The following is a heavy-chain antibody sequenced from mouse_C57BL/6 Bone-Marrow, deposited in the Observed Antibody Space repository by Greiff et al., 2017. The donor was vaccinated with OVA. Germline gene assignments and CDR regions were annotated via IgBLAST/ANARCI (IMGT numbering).Heavy chain of an antibody. CDR1: GYTFTGYW. J-gene: IGHJ1*03. V-gene: IGHV1-9*01. CDR3: ARLAITTVEYWYFDV. CDR2: ILPGSGSS. Sequence: VQLQQSGAELMKPGASVKLSCKATGYTFTGYWIEWVKQRPGHGLEWIGEILPGSGSSNYNEKFKGKATFTADTSSNPAYMQLSSLTTEDSAIYYCARLAITTVEYWYFDVCGTGTTVTVSS. D-gene: IGHD1-1*01.